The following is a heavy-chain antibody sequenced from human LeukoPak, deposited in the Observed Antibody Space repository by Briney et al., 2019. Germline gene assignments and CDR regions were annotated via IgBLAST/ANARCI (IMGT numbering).Heavy chain of an antibody. V-gene: IGHV4-39*01. J-gene: IGHJ2*01. CDR3: APWSAVVVITYYDYWYFDL. Sequence: PSETLSLTCTVSGGSISSSSDYWGWIRQPPGKGLEWIGSIYYSGSTYYNPSLKSRVTISVDTSKNQFSLKLSSVTAADTAVYYCAPWSAVVVITYYDYWYFDLWGRGTLVTVSS. D-gene: IGHD3-22*01. CDR2: IYYSGST. CDR1: GGSISSSSDY.